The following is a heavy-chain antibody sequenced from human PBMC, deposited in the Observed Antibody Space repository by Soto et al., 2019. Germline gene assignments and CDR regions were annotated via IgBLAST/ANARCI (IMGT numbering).Heavy chain of an antibody. CDR3: ARDPPPMDV. CDR1: GYTFTSYG. Sequence: ASVQVACKASGYTFTSYGSSWVRQAPGQGLEWMGWISAYNGNTNYAEKLQGRVTMTTDTSTSTAYMELRSLRSDDTAVYYCARDPPPMDVWGQGTTVTVSS. J-gene: IGHJ6*02. V-gene: IGHV1-18*01. CDR2: ISAYNGNT.